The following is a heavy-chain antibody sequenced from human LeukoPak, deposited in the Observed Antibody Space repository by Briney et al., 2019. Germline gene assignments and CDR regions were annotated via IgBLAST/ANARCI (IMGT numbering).Heavy chain of an antibody. D-gene: IGHD2-8*02. J-gene: IGHJ3*02. V-gene: IGHV3-9*03. Sequence: GRSLRLSCAAYGFTFDVYAMHWVRQVPGKGLEWVSGISLNSGSIGYADSVKGRFTISRDNAKNSLYLQMNSLRAEDMALYYCAKDEFVASDFTGAFDIWGQGTMVTVSS. CDR3: AKDEFVASDFTGAFDI. CDR1: GFTFDVYA. CDR2: ISLNSGSI.